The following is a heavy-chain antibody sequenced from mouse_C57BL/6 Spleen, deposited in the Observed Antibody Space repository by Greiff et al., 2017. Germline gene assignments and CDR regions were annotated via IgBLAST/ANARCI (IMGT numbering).Heavy chain of an antibody. D-gene: IGHD3-1*01. CDR2: INPNNGGT. Sequence: EVQLQQSGPELVKPGASVKMSCKASGYTFTDYNMHWVKQSHGKSLEWIGYINPNNGGTSYNQKFKGKATLTVNKSSSTAYMELRSLTSEESAVYYCARKGGLSFDYWGQGTTLTVSS. J-gene: IGHJ2*01. CDR3: ARKGGLSFDY. V-gene: IGHV1-22*01. CDR1: GYTFTDYN.